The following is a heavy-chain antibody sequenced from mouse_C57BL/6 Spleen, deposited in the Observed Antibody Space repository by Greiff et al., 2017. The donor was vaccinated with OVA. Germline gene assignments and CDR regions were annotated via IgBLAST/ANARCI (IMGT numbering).Heavy chain of an antibody. CDR3: TREGDGSSYFDY. CDR1: GFTFSSYA. CDR2: ISSGGDYI. Sequence: EVMLVESGEGLVKPGGSLKLSCAASGFTFSSYAMSWVRQTPEKRLEWVAYISSGGDYIYYADTVKGRFTISRDNARNTLYLQMSSLKSEDTAMYYCTREGDGSSYFDYWGQGTTLTVSS. J-gene: IGHJ2*01. V-gene: IGHV5-9-1*02. D-gene: IGHD1-3*01.